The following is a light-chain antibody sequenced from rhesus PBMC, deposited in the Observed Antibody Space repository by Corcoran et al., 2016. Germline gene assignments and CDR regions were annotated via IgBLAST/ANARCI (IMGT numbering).Light chain of an antibody. V-gene: IGLV2S7*01. Sequence: QSAPTQPHSVSGSPGQSVTISCTGTSSDIGGYNYVSWYQQHPGKAPKLMIYGVSNRPSGVSDRFFGSKSGNTASLTISGLQAEDEADYYCCSVTTSSTYIFGAGTRLTVL. J-gene: IGLJ1*01. CDR2: GVS. CDR3: CSVTTSSTYI. CDR1: SSDIGGYNY.